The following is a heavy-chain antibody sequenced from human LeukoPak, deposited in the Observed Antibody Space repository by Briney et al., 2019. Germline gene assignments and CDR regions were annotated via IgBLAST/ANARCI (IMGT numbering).Heavy chain of an antibody. Sequence: ASVKVSCKASGYTFTSYYMHWVRQAPGQGLEWMGIINPSGGRTSYAQKFQGRVTMTRDTPTSTAYMELSSLRSEDTAVYYCARDRSYGSGSYYYYMDVWGKGTTVTVSS. D-gene: IGHD3-10*01. CDR1: GYTFTSYY. CDR2: INPSGGRT. CDR3: ARDRSYGSGSYYYYMDV. V-gene: IGHV1-46*03. J-gene: IGHJ6*03.